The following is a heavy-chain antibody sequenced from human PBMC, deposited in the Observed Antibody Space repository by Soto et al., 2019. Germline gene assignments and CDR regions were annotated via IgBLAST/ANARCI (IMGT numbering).Heavy chain of an antibody. CDR2: IYYSGST. V-gene: IGHV4-59*01. CDR3: ARGILMYYCDSSGSAPVFDI. Sequence: SGTLSLTCTVSGGSISSYYWSWIRQPPGKGLEWIGYIYYSGSTNYNPSLKSRVTISVDTSKNQFSLKLSSVTAADTAVYYCARGILMYYCDSSGSAPVFDIWGQGTMVTVSS. J-gene: IGHJ3*02. D-gene: IGHD3-22*01. CDR1: GGSISSYY.